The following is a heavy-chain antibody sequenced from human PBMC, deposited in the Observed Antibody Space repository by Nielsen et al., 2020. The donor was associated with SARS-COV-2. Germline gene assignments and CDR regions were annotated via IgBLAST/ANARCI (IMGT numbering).Heavy chain of an antibody. CDR2: IYPGDSDT. Sequence: GGSLRLSCKTSGYTFSTYWIGWVRQMPGKGLGWMGIIYPGDSDTRYSPSFQGQVTISADESISTTYLQWRSLKASDTAMYYCAREGRDDSGTERHGMDVWGRGTTVTVSS. J-gene: IGHJ6*02. CDR3: AREGRDDSGTERHGMDV. D-gene: IGHD3-10*01. CDR1: GYTFSTYW. V-gene: IGHV5-51*01.